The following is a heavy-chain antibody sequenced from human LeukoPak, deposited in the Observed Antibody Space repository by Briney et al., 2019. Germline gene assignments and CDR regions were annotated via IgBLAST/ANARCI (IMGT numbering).Heavy chain of an antibody. D-gene: IGHD3-10*01. Sequence: KESGPTLVKPTQTLTLTCTFSGFSLSTSGVGVGWIRQPPGKALEWLALIYWDDDKRYSPSLKSRLTITKDTSKNQVVLTMTNLDPVDTAPFFCAHSLQWFGELNFYFWGQGTLVTVSS. V-gene: IGHV2-5*02. CDR1: GFSLSTSGVG. CDR3: AHSLQWFGELNFYF. J-gene: IGHJ4*02. CDR2: IYWDDDK.